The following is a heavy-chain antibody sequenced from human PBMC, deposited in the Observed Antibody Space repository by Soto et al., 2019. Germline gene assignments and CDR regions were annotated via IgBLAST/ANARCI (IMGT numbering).Heavy chain of an antibody. CDR2: ISSSGASI. CDR3: VRGGWSSSGGIAAS. D-gene: IGHD6-13*01. CDR1: GFTFSDYY. J-gene: IGHJ5*02. V-gene: IGHV3-11*01. Sequence: LRLSCAASGFTFSDYYMSWIRQAPGKGLEWVSYISSSGASIYYADSVKGRFTISRDNAENSLSLQMNSLRAEDTAVYYCVRGGWSSSGGIAASWGQGTLVTVSS.